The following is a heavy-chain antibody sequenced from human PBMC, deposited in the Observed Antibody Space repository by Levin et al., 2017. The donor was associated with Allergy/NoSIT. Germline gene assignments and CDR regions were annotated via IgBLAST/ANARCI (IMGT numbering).Heavy chain of an antibody. CDR2: ISAYNGNT. CDR1: GYTFTSYG. V-gene: IGHV1-18*01. CDR3: ARSRPELLWFGELLLAVGRYNWNDEAFDI. D-gene: IGHD3-10*01. Sequence: ASVKVSCKASGYTFTSYGISWVRQAPGQGLEWMGWISAYNGNTNYAQKLQGRVTMTTDTSTSTAYMELRSLRSDDTAVYYCARSRPELLWFGELLLAVGRYNWNDEAFDIWGQGTMVTVSS. J-gene: IGHJ3*02.